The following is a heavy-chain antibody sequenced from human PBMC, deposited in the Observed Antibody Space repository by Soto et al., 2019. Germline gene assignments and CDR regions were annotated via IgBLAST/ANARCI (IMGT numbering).Heavy chain of an antibody. J-gene: IGHJ4*02. CDR2: ISAYNGNT. V-gene: IGHV1-18*01. Sequence: ASVKVSCKASGYTFTSYGISWVRQAPGQGLEWMGWISAYNGNTNYAQKLQGRVTMTTDTSTSTAYMELRSLRSDDTAVYYCALYCRSIAAAGDFDDWGQGSLVPVSS. CDR1: GYTFTSYG. D-gene: IGHD6-13*01. CDR3: ALYCRSIAAAGDFDD.